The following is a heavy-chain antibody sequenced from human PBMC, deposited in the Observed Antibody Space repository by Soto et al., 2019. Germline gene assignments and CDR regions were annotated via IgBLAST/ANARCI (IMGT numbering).Heavy chain of an antibody. D-gene: IGHD3-16*02. J-gene: IGHJ4*02. CDR2: ISGSGDTT. V-gene: IGHV3-23*01. CDR3: AKLKEGYIWGTNRYEASFDY. Sequence: GGSLRLSCAASGFIFSSYAMSWVRQAPGKGLEWVSGISGSGDTTYYADSVKGRFTISRDNSKNTLYLQMNSLRAEDTAVYYCAKLKEGYIWGTNRYEASFDYWGQGTLVTVSS. CDR1: GFIFSSYA.